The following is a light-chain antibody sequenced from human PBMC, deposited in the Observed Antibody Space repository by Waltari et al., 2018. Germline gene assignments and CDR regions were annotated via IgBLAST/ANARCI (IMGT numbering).Light chain of an antibody. CDR2: DVS. CDR3: TSYTSRNTLV. V-gene: IGLV2-14*03. CDR1: SRDVGAYTF. Sequence: QSALTQPASVSGSPGQSIPIPCTGTSRDVGAYTFIPWYQQHPGKVPKVMIFDVSNRPSGVSNRFSGSKSGNTASLTISGLQAEDEADYYCTSYTSRNTLVFGSGTKVTVL. J-gene: IGLJ1*01.